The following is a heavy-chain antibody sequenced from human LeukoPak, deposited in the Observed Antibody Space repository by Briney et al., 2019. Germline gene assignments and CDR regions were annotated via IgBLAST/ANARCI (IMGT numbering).Heavy chain of an antibody. CDR3: ARGYSYARRDY. J-gene: IGHJ4*02. CDR2: IYYSGST. CDR1: GGSISSYY. Sequence: ETLSLTCTVSGGSISSYYWSWIRQPPGKGLEWIGYIYYSGSTNYNPSLKSRVTISVDTSKNQFSLKLSSVTAADTAVYYCARGYSYARRDYWGQGTLVTVSS. D-gene: IGHD5-18*01. V-gene: IGHV4-59*01.